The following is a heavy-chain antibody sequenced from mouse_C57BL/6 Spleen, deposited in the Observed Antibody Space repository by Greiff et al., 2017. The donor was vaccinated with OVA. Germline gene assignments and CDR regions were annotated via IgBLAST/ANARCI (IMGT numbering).Heavy chain of an antibody. CDR1: GYAFSSSW. J-gene: IGHJ4*01. Sequence: VQLQQSGPELVKPGASVKISCKASGYAFSSSWMNWVKQRPGKGLEWIGRIYPGDGDTNYNGKFKGKATLTADKSTSTAYMQLSSLTSDDSAVYFCARDYYYGSSLYAMDYWGQGTSVTVSS. D-gene: IGHD1-1*01. CDR3: ARDYYYGSSLYAMDY. V-gene: IGHV1-82*01. CDR2: IYPGDGDT.